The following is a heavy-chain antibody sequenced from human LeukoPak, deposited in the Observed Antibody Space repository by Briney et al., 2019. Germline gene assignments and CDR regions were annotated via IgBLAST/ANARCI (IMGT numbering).Heavy chain of an antibody. J-gene: IGHJ5*02. CDR2: MNPNSGNT. Sequence: ASVKVSCNASGYTFTSYDINWVRQATGQGLEWMRWMNPNSGNTGYAQKFQGRVTMTRNTSISTAYMELSSLRSEDTAVYYCARGGRWPKENWFDPWGQGTLVTVSS. V-gene: IGHV1-8*01. CDR3: ARGGRWPKENWFDP. CDR1: GYTFTSYD. D-gene: IGHD2-15*01.